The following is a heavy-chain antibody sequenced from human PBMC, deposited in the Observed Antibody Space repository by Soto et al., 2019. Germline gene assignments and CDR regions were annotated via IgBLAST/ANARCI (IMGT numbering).Heavy chain of an antibody. D-gene: IGHD3-10*01. Sequence: GGSLRLSCAASGFTFDDYGMSWVRQAPGKGLEWVSGINWNGGSTGYADSVKGRFTISRDNAKNSLYLQMNSLRAEDTALYHCARDRGTMVRGVFYTGTYYFDYWGQGTLVTVSS. J-gene: IGHJ4*02. CDR2: INWNGGST. V-gene: IGHV3-20*01. CDR1: GFTFDDYG. CDR3: ARDRGTMVRGVFYTGTYYFDY.